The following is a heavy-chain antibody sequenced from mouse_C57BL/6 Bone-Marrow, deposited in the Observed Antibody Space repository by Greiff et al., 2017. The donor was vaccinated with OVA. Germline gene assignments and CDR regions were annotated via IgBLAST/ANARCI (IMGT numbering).Heavy chain of an antibody. CDR2: IYPRSGNT. Sequence: VQRVESGAELARPGASVKLSCKASGYTFTSYGISWVKQRTGQGLEWIGEIYPRSGNTYYNEKFKGKATLTADKSSSTAYMELRSLTSEDSAVYFCATYYGLDYWGQGTTLTVSS. D-gene: IGHD1-2*01. V-gene: IGHV1-81*01. CDR3: ATYYGLDY. J-gene: IGHJ2*01. CDR1: GYTFTSYG.